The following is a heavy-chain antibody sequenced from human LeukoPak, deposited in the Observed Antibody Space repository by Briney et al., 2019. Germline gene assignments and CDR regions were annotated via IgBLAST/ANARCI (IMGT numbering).Heavy chain of an antibody. CDR2: ISGSGRTI. Sequence: GGSLRLSCAASGFTFSSYEMNWVRQAPGKGLEWPLYISGSGRTIYYADSVKGRFTISRDNAKNSLYLQMNNLRAEDTAFYYRARDSVAVAGDFDYWGQGTLVTVSS. V-gene: IGHV3-48*03. CDR1: GFTFSSYE. CDR3: ARDSVAVAGDFDY. D-gene: IGHD6-19*01. J-gene: IGHJ4*02.